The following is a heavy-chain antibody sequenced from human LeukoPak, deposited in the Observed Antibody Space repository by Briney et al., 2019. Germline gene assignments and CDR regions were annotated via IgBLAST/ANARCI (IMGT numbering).Heavy chain of an antibody. CDR3: ARGYITMVRGVIKRYYYYMDV. CDR1: GGSFSGYY. D-gene: IGHD3-10*01. V-gene: IGHV4-34*01. Sequence: SETLSLTCAVYGGSFSGYYWSWIRQPPGKGLEWIGEIIHSGSTNYNPSLKSRVTMSVDTSKNQFSLNLNSVTAADTAVYYCARGYITMVRGVIKRYYYYMDVWGKGTTVTVSS. CDR2: IIHSGST. J-gene: IGHJ6*03.